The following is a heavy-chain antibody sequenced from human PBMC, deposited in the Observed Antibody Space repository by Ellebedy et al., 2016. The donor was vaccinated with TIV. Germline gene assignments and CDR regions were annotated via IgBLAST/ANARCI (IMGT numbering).Heavy chain of an antibody. D-gene: IGHD3-10*01. J-gene: IGHJ4*02. CDR1: GFTFSSYA. Sequence: GESLKISXAASGFTFSSYAMSWVRQAPGKGLEWVSAISGSGGSTYYADSVKGRFTISRDNSKNTLYLQMNSLRAEDTAVYYCAKDRYGVREQFGRYFDYWGQGTLVTVSS. V-gene: IGHV3-23*01. CDR3: AKDRYGVREQFGRYFDY. CDR2: ISGSGGST.